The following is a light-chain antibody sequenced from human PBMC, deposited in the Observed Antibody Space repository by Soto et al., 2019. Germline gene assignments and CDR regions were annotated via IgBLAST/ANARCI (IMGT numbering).Light chain of an antibody. Sequence: EIVLTQSPATLSLSPGDRATLSCRASQSVRNSLGWFLQKPGQAPRLLIYDASVRASDVPARFSGSGSGTDFTLTISGLEPEDFAVYSSQQRVNSLWTFGQRTKVDIK. CDR2: DAS. CDR3: QQRVNSLWT. J-gene: IGKJ1*01. V-gene: IGKV3-11*01. CDR1: QSVRNS.